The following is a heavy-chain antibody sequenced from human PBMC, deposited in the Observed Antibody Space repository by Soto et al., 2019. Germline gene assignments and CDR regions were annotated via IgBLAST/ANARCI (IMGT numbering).Heavy chain of an antibody. CDR3: ARDGQPDVIWTLDY. CDR2: IFSGGGGT. CDR1: GFTISTYT. V-gene: IGHV3-23*01. J-gene: IGHJ4*02. Sequence: PGGSMRLSCSASGFTISTYTMGWVRLSTGKGLEWVSTIFSGGGGTQFADSVTGRFSISRDNSRNQMYLQMNSLRVDDTALYYCARDGQPDVIWTLDYWGRGVLVTVSS. D-gene: IGHD3-16*02.